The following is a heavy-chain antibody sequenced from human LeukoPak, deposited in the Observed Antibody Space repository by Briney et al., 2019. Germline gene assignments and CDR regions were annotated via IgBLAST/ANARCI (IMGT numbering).Heavy chain of an antibody. CDR3: ARAGGYYYYYYMDV. V-gene: IGHV3-21*01. D-gene: IGHD3-16*01. Sequence: GGSLRLSCAASGFTFSSYSMNWVRQAPGKGLEWVSSISSSSSYIYYADSVKGRFTISRDNAKNSLYLQMNSLRAEDTAVYYCARAGGYYYYYYMDVWGKGTTVTVSS. CDR2: ISSSSSYI. J-gene: IGHJ6*03. CDR1: GFTFSSYS.